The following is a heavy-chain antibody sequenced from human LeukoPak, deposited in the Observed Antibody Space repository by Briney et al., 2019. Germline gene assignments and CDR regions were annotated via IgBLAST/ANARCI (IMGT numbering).Heavy chain of an antibody. J-gene: IGHJ6*02. V-gene: IGHV4-34*09. CDR1: GGSFSGYY. D-gene: IGHD4-17*01. CDR2: INHSGST. CDR3: AINYGDYADYYYGMDV. Sequence: PSETLSLTCAVYGGSFSGYYWSWIRQPPGKGLEWIGEINHSGSTNYNPSLKSRVTISVDTSKNQFSLKLSSVTAADTAVYYCAINYGDYADYYYGMDVWGQGTTVTVSS.